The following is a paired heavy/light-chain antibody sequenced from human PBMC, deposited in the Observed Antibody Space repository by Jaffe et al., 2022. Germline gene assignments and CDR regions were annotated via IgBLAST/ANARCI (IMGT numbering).Light chain of an antibody. CDR2: GAS. CDR3: QKAYSTPQT. CDR1: QTIDTF. V-gene: IGKV1-39*01. Sequence: DIEMTQSPSSLSASVGDSVTITCRASQTIDTFLNWYQHKPGQAPKLLIYGASSLQSGVPSRFSGSGSGTDFTLTISSLQPEDFATYYCQKAYSTPQTFGQGTKVEV. J-gene: IGKJ1*01.
Heavy chain of an antibody. CDR2: VHHSGAT. V-gene: IGHV4-61*01. Sequence: QVQLQESGPRVVKPSETLSRTCTVSGASIGVGSYYWTWIRQSPGKGLEWIGYVHHSGATRYNTPLKSRVSFSMDTSKNQFSLTLTSLTAADTAIYYCARAGYHFGSGFYLDSWSQGTLVTVSS. D-gene: IGHD3-10*01. CDR1: GASIGVGSYY. J-gene: IGHJ4*02. CDR3: ARAGYHFGSGFYLDS.